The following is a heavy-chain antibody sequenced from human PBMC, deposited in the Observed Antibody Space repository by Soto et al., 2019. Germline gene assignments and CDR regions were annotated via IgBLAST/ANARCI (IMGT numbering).Heavy chain of an antibody. V-gene: IGHV3-21*01. CDR2: ISSTSSYI. CDR1: GFTFSTYS. J-gene: IGHJ4*02. CDR3: ARETAGYTSTSAFDL. Sequence: PGGSLRLSCAASGFTFSTYSMNWVRQAPGKGLEWVSSISSTSSYIYYEDSLKGRFTVSRDNAKNSLYLQLNSLRADDTAIYYCARETAGYTSTSAFDLWGQGTLVTVSS. D-gene: IGHD6-13*01.